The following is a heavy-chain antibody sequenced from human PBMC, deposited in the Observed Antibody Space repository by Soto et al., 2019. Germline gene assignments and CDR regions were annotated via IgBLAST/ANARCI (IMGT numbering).Heavy chain of an antibody. CDR1: GFTFSEFA. J-gene: IGHJ4*02. CDR3: AKGSATSRPYYFDY. CDR2: ITDTGGDT. V-gene: IGHV3-23*01. D-gene: IGHD6-13*01. Sequence: GGSLRLSCIASGFTFSEFAMGWVRQAPGKGLEWVSAITDTGGDTYHADSAKGRFTISRDNTKSTLFFQMNSLGAEDTAIYYCAKGSATSRPYYFDYWGQGALVTVSS.